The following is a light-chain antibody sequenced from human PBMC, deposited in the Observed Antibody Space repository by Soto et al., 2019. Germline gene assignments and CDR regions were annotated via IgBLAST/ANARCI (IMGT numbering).Light chain of an antibody. CDR1: QSVSSN. CDR3: QQYKNWPIT. J-gene: IGKJ5*01. CDR2: GAS. V-gene: IGKV3-15*01. Sequence: EIVMTQSPATLSVSPGERATLSCRASQSVSSNLAWYQQKPGQAPRLLIYGASTRATGIPARFSGSGSGTEFTLTISSLQSEDFAVYYCQQYKNWPITFGQVTRLEIK.